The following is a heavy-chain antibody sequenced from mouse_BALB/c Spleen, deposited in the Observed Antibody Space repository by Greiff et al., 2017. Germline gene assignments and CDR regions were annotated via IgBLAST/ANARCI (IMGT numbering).Heavy chain of an antibody. Sequence: EVQLQESGPELEKPGASVKISCKASGYSFTGYNMNWVKQSNGKSLEWIGNIDPYYGGTSYNQKFKGKDTLTVDKSSSTAYMQLNRLTSEDSEVYYCARTYCDGSSPYYFDYWGQGTTLTVSS. J-gene: IGHJ2*01. CDR2: IDPYYGGT. D-gene: IGHD1-1*01. CDR1: GYSFTGYN. CDR3: ARTYCDGSSPYYFDY. V-gene: IGHV1-39*01.